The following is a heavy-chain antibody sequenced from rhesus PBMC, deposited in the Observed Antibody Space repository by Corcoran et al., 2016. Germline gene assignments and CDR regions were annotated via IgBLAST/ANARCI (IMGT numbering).Heavy chain of an antibody. D-gene: IGHD6-31*01. J-gene: IGHJ2*01. Sequence: EVQLVETGGGLVQPGGSLRLSCAASGFTFSSYGMSWVRQAPGKGVEWVSGISYTGGSTDYADAGKGRFTISRDNSKNTLSLQMNSLRAEDTAVYYCAKHALYSSGWYFDLWGPGTPITISS. V-gene: IGHV3S5*01. CDR3: AKHALYSSGWYFDL. CDR1: GFTFSSYG. CDR2: ISYTGGST.